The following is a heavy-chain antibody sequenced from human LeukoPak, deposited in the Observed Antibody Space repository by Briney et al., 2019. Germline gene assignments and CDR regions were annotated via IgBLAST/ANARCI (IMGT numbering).Heavy chain of an antibody. D-gene: IGHD2-2*01. Sequence: GGSLRLSCAASGFTFSSYSMNWVRQAPGKGLEWVSSISSSSSYIYYADSVKGRFTISRDNSKNTLYLQMNSLRAEDTAVYYCAKLSRYQLLWLYFDYWGQGTLVTVSS. CDR3: AKLSRYQLLWLYFDY. CDR1: GFTFSSYS. CDR2: ISSSSSYI. J-gene: IGHJ4*02. V-gene: IGHV3-21*04.